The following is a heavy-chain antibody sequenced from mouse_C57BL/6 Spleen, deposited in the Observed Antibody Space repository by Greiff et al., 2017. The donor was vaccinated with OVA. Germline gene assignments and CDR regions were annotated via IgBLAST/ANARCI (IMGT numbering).Heavy chain of an antibody. J-gene: IGHJ4*01. Sequence: QVQLQQSGAELVKPGASVKLSCKASGYTFTEYTIHWVKQRSGQGLEWIGWFYPGSGSIKYNEKFKDKATLTADKSSSTVYMELSRLTSEDSAVYFCARLEGGMVTTYYAMDYWGQGTSVTVSS. CDR2: FYPGSGSI. V-gene: IGHV1-62-2*01. D-gene: IGHD2-2*01. CDR1: GYTFTEYT. CDR3: ARLEGGMVTTYYAMDY.